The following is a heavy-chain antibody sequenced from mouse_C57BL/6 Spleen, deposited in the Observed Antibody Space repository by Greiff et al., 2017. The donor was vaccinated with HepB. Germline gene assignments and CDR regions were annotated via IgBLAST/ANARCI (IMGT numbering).Heavy chain of an antibody. CDR2: INPNNGGT. CDR3: ASSPPYYGSSYGFAY. Sequence: EVKLQESGPELVKPGASVKMSCKASGYTFTDYNMHWVKQSHGKSLEWIGYINPNNGGTSYNQKFKGKATLTVNKSSSTAYMELRSLTSEDSAVYYCASSPPYYGSSYGFAYWGQGTLVTVSA. CDR1: GYTFTDYN. J-gene: IGHJ3*01. V-gene: IGHV1-22*01. D-gene: IGHD1-1*01.